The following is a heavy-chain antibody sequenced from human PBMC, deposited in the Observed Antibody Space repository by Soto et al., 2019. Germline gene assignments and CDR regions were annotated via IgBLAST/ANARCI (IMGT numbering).Heavy chain of an antibody. J-gene: IGHJ6*03. Sequence: QVQLVESGGGVVQPGRSLRLSCAASGFTFSSYGMHWVRQAPGKGLEWVAVIWNDGSSKYYADSVKGRFTISRDNSKHMLYLHTSRARGEDRAVYCCARDAGFVYGGPMDVWGKGAKVTVSS. CDR1: GFTFSSYG. D-gene: IGHD4-17*01. V-gene: IGHV3-33*01. CDR3: ARDAGFVYGGPMDV. CDR2: IWNDGSSK.